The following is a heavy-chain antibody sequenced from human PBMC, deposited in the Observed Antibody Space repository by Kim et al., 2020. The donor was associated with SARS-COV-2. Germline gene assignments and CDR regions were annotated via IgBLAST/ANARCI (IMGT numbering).Heavy chain of an antibody. D-gene: IGHD4-17*01. CDR3: AREWGDYRLGDYYYGMDV. Sequence: SVKVSCKASGGTFSSYAISWVRQAPGQGLEWMGRIIPILGIANYAQKFQGRVTITADKSTSTAYMELSSLRSEDTAVYYCAREWGDYRLGDYYYGMDVWGQGTTVTVSS. CDR1: GGTFSSYA. CDR2: IIPILGIA. J-gene: IGHJ6*02. V-gene: IGHV1-69*04.